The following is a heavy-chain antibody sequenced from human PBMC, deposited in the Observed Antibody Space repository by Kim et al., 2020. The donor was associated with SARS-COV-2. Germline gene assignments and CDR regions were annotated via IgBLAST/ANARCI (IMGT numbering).Heavy chain of an antibody. CDR3: VRQSNSGDWRFDY. V-gene: IGHV5-51*01. CDR2: IYPGDSDS. J-gene: IGHJ4*02. D-gene: IGHD1-26*01. CDR1: EYSFTSYW. Sequence: GESLKISCEGSEYSFTSYWIGWVRQMPGKGLEWMGIIYPGDSDSRYSPSFQGQVTISVDKSINTAYLQWSSLMDSDSAMYYCVRQSNSGDWRFDYWGQGTLVTVSS.